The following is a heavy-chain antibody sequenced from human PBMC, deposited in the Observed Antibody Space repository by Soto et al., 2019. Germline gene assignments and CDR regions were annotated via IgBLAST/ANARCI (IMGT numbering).Heavy chain of an antibody. Sequence: EVRLVESGGGLVQPGGSLRLSCAASGFTFSSYWMHWVRQAQGKGLVWVSRINSLGTTTIYADSVKGRFTISRDNAKNTLYLQMNSLRAEDTAVYYCARDLVLGSGSYGSWGQGTLVTVSS. D-gene: IGHD3-10*01. V-gene: IGHV3-74*01. CDR1: GFTFSSYW. CDR2: INSLGTTT. CDR3: ARDLVLGSGSYGS. J-gene: IGHJ5*02.